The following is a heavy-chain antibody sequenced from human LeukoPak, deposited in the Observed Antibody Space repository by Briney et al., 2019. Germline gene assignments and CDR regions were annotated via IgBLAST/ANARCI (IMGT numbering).Heavy chain of an antibody. CDR2: ISSSSSII. CDR3: TTDPSGSRDY. Sequence: GGSLRLSCAASGFTFSSYNMNWVRQAPGKGLEWVSYISSSSSIIYYADSVKGRFTISRDNAKNSLYLQMNSLKTEDTAVYYCTTDPSGSRDYWGQGTLVTVSS. V-gene: IGHV3-48*01. D-gene: IGHD1-26*01. CDR1: GFTFSSYN. J-gene: IGHJ4*02.